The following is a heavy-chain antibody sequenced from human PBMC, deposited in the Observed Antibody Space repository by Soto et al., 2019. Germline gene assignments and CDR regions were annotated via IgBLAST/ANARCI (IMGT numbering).Heavy chain of an antibody. CDR3: ARDPIYDILTGYGYYGMDV. CDR1: GFTFSSYS. Sequence: GGSLRLSCAASGFTFSSYSINWVRQAPGKGLEWVSSISSSSSYIYYADSVKGRFTISRDNAKNSLYLQMNSLRAEDTAVYYCARDPIYDILTGYGYYGMDVWGQGTTVTVSS. V-gene: IGHV3-21*01. CDR2: ISSSSSYI. D-gene: IGHD3-9*01. J-gene: IGHJ6*02.